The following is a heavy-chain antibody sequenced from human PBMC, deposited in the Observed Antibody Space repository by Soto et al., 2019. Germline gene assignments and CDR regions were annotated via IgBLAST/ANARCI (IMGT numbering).Heavy chain of an antibody. CDR2: ISGSGDST. Sequence: EVQLWESGGGLVQPGGSLRLSCAASGSTFSSYAMSWVRQAPGKGLEWVSVISGSGDSTYYADSVKGRFTISRDNSKNTXDXXRHSLRAEATAVYYCARELAYCSGGSCYMEGAFDIWGQGTMVTVSS. CDR1: GSTFSSYA. V-gene: IGHV3-23*01. J-gene: IGHJ3*02. D-gene: IGHD2-15*01. CDR3: ARELAYCSGGSCYMEGAFDI.